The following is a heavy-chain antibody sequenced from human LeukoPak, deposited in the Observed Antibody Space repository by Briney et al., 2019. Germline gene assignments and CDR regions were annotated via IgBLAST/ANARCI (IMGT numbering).Heavy chain of an antibody. D-gene: IGHD3-16*01. CDR1: GFTFSSYS. CDR3: ARGHYSSDYNYDYNF. CDR2: ISSSSSYI. V-gene: IGHV3-21*01. Sequence: PGGSLRLSCAASGFTFSSYSMNWVRQAPGKGLEWVSSISSSSSYIYYADSVKGRFTISRDNAKNSLYLQMNSLSAEDTALYYCARGHYSSDYNYDYNFWGQGTLVTVSS. J-gene: IGHJ4*02.